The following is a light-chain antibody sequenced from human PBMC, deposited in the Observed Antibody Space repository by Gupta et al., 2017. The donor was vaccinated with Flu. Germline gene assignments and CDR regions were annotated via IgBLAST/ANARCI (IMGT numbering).Light chain of an antibody. CDR1: SSDIGGYKY. Sequence: QSALTQPRSVSGSPGQSVAISCTGTSSDIGGYKYVSWCQQNPGKAPKLIIYDVDKRPSGVPDRFSGSKSGNTASLTISGLQAEDEGDYYCCSYAGSYTWVFGGGTKLTVL. CDR3: CSYAGSYTWV. J-gene: IGLJ3*02. CDR2: DVD. V-gene: IGLV2-11*01.